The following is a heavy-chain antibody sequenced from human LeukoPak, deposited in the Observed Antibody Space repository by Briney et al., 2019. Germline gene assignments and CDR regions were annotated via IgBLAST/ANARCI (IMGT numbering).Heavy chain of an antibody. CDR2: IKQDGSEK. CDR3: ASDSSGALSGMDV. J-gene: IGHJ6*02. D-gene: IGHD3-22*01. V-gene: IGHV3-7*03. CDR1: GFTFSSYW. Sequence: GGSLRLSCAASGFTFSSYWMSWVRQAPGKGLERVANIKQDGSEKYYVDSVKGRFTISRDNAKNSLYLQMNSLRAEDTAVYYCASDSSGALSGMDVWGQGTTVTVSS.